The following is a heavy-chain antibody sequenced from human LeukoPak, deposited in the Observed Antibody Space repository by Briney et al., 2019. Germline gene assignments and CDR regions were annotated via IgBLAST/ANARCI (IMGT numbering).Heavy chain of an antibody. CDR1: GFTFSDYY. CDR2: ISSRGSNI. CDR3: ARGRYSADY. V-gene: IGHV3-11*01. J-gene: IGHJ4*02. Sequence: GGSLRLSCAASGFTFSDYYMNWIRQAPGKGLEWVSYISSRGSNIYYADSVTGRFTISRDNAKNSLFLQMNGLRPEDTAIYYCARGRYSADYWGQGTLVTVSS. D-gene: IGHD2-21*01.